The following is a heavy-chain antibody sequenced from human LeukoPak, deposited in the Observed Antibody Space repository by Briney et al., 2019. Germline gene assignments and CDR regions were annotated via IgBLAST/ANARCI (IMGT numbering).Heavy chain of an antibody. V-gene: IGHV1-18*01. J-gene: IGHJ3*02. CDR2: ISAYNGNT. D-gene: IGHD2-21*02. CDR3: ARDFNYGGNSVARDAFDI. CDR1: GYTFTSYG. Sequence: ASVKVSCKASGYTFTSYGISWVRQAPGQGLEWMGWISAYNGNTNYAQKLQGRVTMTTDTPTSTAYMELRSLRSDDTAVYYCARDFNYGGNSVARDAFDIWGQGTMVTVSS.